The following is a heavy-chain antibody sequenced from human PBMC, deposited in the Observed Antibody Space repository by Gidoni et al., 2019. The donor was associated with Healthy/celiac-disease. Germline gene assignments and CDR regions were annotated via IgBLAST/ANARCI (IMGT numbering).Heavy chain of an antibody. CDR3: ARGRPASIGGGFDY. Sequence: QVQLVQSGAEVKKPGASVRVSCKASGYIFATYAMLWVRQAPGQWLEWMGWIKAGNGNPQYSQNFQGRFTITRDTSASTAYMDLSSLRSEDTAMYFCARGRPASIGGGFDYWGQGTLVTVSS. D-gene: IGHD2-2*01. CDR2: IKAGNGNP. CDR1: GYIFATYA. J-gene: IGHJ4*02. V-gene: IGHV1-3*01.